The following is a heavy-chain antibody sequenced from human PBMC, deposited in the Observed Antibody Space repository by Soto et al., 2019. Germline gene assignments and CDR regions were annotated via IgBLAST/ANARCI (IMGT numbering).Heavy chain of an antibody. CDR2: IDPSDSYT. J-gene: IGHJ4*02. CDR3: ARGGITSSEFFY. D-gene: IGHD6-6*01. CDR1: GYIFNNYW. V-gene: IGHV5-10-1*01. Sequence: PGESLKISCKGSGYIFNNYWISWVRQMPGKGLEWMGRIDPSDSYTNYSPSFQGHVTISADKSISTAYLQWSSLRASDTAMYYCARGGITSSEFFYWGQGTLVTVSS.